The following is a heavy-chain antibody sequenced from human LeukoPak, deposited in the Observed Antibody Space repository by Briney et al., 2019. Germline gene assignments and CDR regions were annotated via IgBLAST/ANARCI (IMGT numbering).Heavy chain of an antibody. CDR2: IKSDGSEE. J-gene: IGHJ2*01. V-gene: IGHV3-7*03. CDR1: GFPLDVYW. D-gene: IGHD6-19*01. CDR3: AKEKTVAGWYFDL. Sequence: GGSLRLSCVASGFPLDVYWMSWVRQGPGKGLEWVANIKSDGSEEYYADSVKGRLTVSRDNAKNSLFLQMNRLRVEDTAVYYCAKEKTVAGWYFDLWGRGTLVTVSS.